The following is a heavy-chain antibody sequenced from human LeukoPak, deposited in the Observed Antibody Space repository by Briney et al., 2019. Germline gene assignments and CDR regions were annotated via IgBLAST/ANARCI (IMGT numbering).Heavy chain of an antibody. CDR3: ARLRLIAAAGTYYYYYGMDV. J-gene: IGHJ6*02. CDR2: INPSGGST. Sequence: ASVKVSCKASGYTFTSYYMHWVRQAPGQGLEWMGIINPSGGSTSYAQKFQGRVTMTRDTSTSTVYMELSSLRSEDTAVYYCARLRLIAAAGTYYYYYGMDVWGQGTTVTVSS. V-gene: IGHV1-46*01. D-gene: IGHD6-13*01. CDR1: GYTFTSYY.